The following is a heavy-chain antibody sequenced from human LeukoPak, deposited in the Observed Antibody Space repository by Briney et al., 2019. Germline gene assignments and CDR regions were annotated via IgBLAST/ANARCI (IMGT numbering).Heavy chain of an antibody. D-gene: IGHD3-16*02. CDR2: ISYDGSNK. Sequence: GGSLRLSCAASGYTFGSYCMHWVRHAPCKGLEWVEVISYDGSNKYYADSVKGRFTISRDNSKNTLYPQMNSLRAEDTAVYYCAEDFSYRRHYYYGMDVWGQGTTVTVSS. CDR1: GYTFGSYC. CDR3: AEDFSYRRHYYYGMDV. V-gene: IGHV3-30*18. J-gene: IGHJ6*02.